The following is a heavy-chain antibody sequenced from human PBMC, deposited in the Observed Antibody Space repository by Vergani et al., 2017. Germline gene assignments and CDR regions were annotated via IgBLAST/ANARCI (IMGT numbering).Heavy chain of an antibody. D-gene: IGHD6-19*01. Sequence: QVQLVQSGAEVGKPGASVKISCKASGYTFTAYYIHWVRQAPEQGLEWVGVISPDGFSTFYAQKFQGRVTITRDTSTSTVYVEVTSLRSDDTAVYYCARDPWYSSGRPAEYFQYWGQGTLVTVSS. V-gene: IGHV1-46*01. J-gene: IGHJ1*01. CDR2: ISPDGFST. CDR3: ARDPWYSSGRPAEYFQY. CDR1: GYTFTAYY.